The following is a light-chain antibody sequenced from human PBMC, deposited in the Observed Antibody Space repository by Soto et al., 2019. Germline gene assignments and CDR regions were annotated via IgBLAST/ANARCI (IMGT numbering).Light chain of an antibody. Sequence: QSVLTQPASVTGSPGQSIAISCTGTSSDVGNDNLVSWYQQHPGKAPKLMIYEGTKRPSGVSDRFSGSKSGNTASLTISGLQAEDDADYYCCSYGGSDIPFVFGAGTKLTVL. CDR1: SSDVGNDNL. CDR3: CSYGGSDIPFV. V-gene: IGLV2-23*01. J-gene: IGLJ1*01. CDR2: EGT.